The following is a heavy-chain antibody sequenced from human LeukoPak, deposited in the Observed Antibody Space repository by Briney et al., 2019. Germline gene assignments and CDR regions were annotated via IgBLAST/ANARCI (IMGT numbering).Heavy chain of an antibody. CDR2: INPNSGGT. J-gene: IGHJ4*02. D-gene: IGHD6-13*01. CDR1: GYTFTGYY. CDR3: ARVESIAAAGYFDY. V-gene: IGHV1-2*02. Sequence: ASVKVSCKASGYTFTGYYMYWVRQAPGQGLEWMGWINPNSGGTNYAQKFQGRVTMTRDTSISTAYMELSRLRSDDTAVYYCARVESIAAAGYFDYWGQGTLVTVSS.